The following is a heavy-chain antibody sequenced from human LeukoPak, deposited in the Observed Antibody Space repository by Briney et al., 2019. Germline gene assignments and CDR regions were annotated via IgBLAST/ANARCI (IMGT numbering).Heavy chain of an antibody. CDR1: GGSISSGGYS. D-gene: IGHD1-26*01. V-gene: IGHV4-30-2*05. CDR3: ARVLEWELPLFDY. Sequence: PSQTLSLTCAVSGGSISSGGYSWSWVRQPPGKGLEWIGYIYYSGSTYYNPSLKSRVTTSVDTSKNQFSLKLSSVTAADTAVYYCARVLEWELPLFDYWGQGTLVTVSS. J-gene: IGHJ4*02. CDR2: IYYSGST.